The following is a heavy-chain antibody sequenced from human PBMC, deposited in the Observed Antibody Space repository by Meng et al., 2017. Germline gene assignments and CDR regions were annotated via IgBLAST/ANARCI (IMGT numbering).Heavy chain of an antibody. Sequence: CMESGPALLKPTQTLTLTCTFSGFSLNSNGMGVGWIRQPPGKALEWLALIYWDGDKRYSPSLKSRLTITKDTSNNQVVLTMTNMGPVDTATYFCAHRPTEGLFDYWGQGTLVTVSS. V-gene: IGHV2-5*02. CDR1: GFSLNSNGMG. CDR2: IYWDGDK. CDR3: AHRPTEGLFDY. J-gene: IGHJ4*02.